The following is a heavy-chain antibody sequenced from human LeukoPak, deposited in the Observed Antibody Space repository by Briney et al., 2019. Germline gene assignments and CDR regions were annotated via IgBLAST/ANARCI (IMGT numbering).Heavy chain of an antibody. CDR3: ARYPRGAAAGNFDY. J-gene: IGHJ4*02. D-gene: IGHD6-13*01. Sequence: PSETLSLTCAVYGGSFSGYYWSWIRQPPGKGLEWIGEINHSGSTNYNPSLKSRVTISVDTSKNQFSLKLRSVTAADTAVYYCARYPRGAAAGNFDYWGQGTLVTVSS. CDR2: INHSGST. V-gene: IGHV4-34*01. CDR1: GGSFSGYY.